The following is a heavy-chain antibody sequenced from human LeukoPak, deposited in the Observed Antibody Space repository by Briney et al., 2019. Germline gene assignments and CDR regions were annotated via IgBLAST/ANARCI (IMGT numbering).Heavy chain of an antibody. J-gene: IGHJ6*03. CDR1: GYSFTSYW. CDR3: ARPSGYCSSTTCYIYMDL. V-gene: IGHV5-51*01. CDR2: IYPGDSDT. Sequence: GESLKISCKGSGYSFTSYWIGWVRQMPGKGLEWMGIIYPGDSDTRYSPSFQGQVTISADKSISTAYLQWSSLKASDAAIYYCARPSGYCSSTTCYIYMDLWGKGTTVTVSS. D-gene: IGHD2-2*02.